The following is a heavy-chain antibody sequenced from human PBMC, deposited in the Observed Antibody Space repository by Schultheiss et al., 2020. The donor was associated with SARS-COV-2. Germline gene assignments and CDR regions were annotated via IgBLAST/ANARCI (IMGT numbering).Heavy chain of an antibody. D-gene: IGHD1-26*01. CDR1: GFTFRYFG. Sequence: GGSLRLSCAASGFTFRYFGMHWVRQAPGKGLEWVAAISSGGGSTYYADSVKGRFTISRDNSKNTLYLQMNSLRAEDTAVYYCARDWSGSFDYWGQGTLVTVSS. V-gene: IGHV3-23*01. CDR3: ARDWSGSFDY. CDR2: ISSGGGST. J-gene: IGHJ4*02.